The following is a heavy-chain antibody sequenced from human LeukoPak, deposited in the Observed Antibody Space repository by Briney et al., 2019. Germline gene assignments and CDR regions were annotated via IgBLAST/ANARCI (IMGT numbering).Heavy chain of an antibody. V-gene: IGHV4-59*01. CDR1: GGSISSYY. D-gene: IGHD2-15*01. CDR2: IYYSGST. J-gene: IGHJ6*02. Sequence: PSETLSLTCTVSGGSISSYYWSWIRQPPGKGLEWTGYIYYSGSTNYNPSLKSRVTISVDTSKNQFSLKLSSVTAADTAVYYCASASEDYYYYGMDVWGQGTTVIVSS. CDR3: ASASEDYYYYGMDV.